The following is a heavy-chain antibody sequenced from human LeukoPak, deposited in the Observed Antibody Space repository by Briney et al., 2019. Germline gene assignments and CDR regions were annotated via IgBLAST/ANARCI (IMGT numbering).Heavy chain of an antibody. J-gene: IGHJ4*02. CDR2: ITGSTLSI. V-gene: IGHV3-21*01. Sequence: GGSLRLSCTASGFTFSSYSMNWVRQAPGKGLEWVSSITGSTLSIYYAASVKGRFTISRDNAKTSLYLQMNSLRAEDTAIYYCARESEYDFWTGSYFDYWGQGTLVTVSS. CDR1: GFTFSSYS. D-gene: IGHD3-3*01. CDR3: ARESEYDFWTGSYFDY.